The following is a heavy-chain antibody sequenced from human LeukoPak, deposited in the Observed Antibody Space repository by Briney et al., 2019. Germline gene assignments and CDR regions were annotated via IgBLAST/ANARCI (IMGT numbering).Heavy chain of an antibody. CDR3: AREMTPVGGSPLIWFDP. CDR1: GYTFTGHY. D-gene: IGHD4-23*01. V-gene: IGHV1-2*02. Sequence: EASVKVSCKASGYTFTGHYMHWVRQAPGQGLECMGWINPNSGATKSAQKFQGRVTMTRDTSITTAYMELSRLRSDDTAVYYCAREMTPVGGSPLIWFDPWGQGTLVTVSS. J-gene: IGHJ5*02. CDR2: INPNSGAT.